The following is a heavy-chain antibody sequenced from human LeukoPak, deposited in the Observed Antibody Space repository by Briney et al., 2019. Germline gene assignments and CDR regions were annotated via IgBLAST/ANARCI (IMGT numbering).Heavy chain of an antibody. CDR3: ASRIATAGSVDY. Sequence: PGTSLRLSCAAAGCTFSTYSMHWGRQAPGKGLGWVSAISGSGGSTYYADSVTGRFTISRDNSKNTLHLQMNTLRAEDTAVYYCASRIATAGSVDYWGQGTLVTVSS. CDR2: ISGSGGST. D-gene: IGHD6-13*01. V-gene: IGHV3-23*01. J-gene: IGHJ4*02. CDR1: GCTFSTYS.